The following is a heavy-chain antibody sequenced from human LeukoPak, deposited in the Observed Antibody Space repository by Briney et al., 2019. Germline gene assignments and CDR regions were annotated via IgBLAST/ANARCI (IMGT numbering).Heavy chain of an antibody. CDR2: VYQSGST. Sequence: PSETLSLTCAVSAYSISSDYYWGWIRQPPGNGLEWIGSVYQSGSTHYNPSLKSRVTISVDTSKNQFSLKLNSVTAADTAVYYCARNSSWYFDYWGQGTLLTVSS. CDR3: ARNSSWYFDY. V-gene: IGHV4-38-2*01. J-gene: IGHJ4*02. CDR1: AYSISSDYY. D-gene: IGHD6-13*01.